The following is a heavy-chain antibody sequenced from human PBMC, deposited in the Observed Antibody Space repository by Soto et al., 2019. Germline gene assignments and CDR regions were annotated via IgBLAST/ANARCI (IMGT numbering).Heavy chain of an antibody. CDR1: GFTFTSYA. V-gene: IGHV3-23*01. D-gene: IGHD3-3*01. Sequence: GGSLRLSCAASGFTFTSYAMSWVRQAPGKGLEWVSVISGSGVSTYYADSVKGRFTISRDNSKNTLYLQMNSLRGEDTAVYYCAKKVPISGVVLAPPGVWGQGALVTVSS. CDR3: AKKVPISGVVLAPPGV. CDR2: ISGSGVST. J-gene: IGHJ4*02.